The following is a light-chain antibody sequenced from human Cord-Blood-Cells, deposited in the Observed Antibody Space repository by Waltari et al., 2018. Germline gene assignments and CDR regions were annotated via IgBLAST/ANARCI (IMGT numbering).Light chain of an antibody. Sequence: DMQMTQSPSSLSASVGDRVTITCQPSQDISNYLNWYQQKPGKAPKLLIYDASNLETMVPSRCSGRGAGTDSIFIISSLQPEVTVTYYRQQYDNLPFTFGPGTKVEIK. CDR3: QQYDNLPFT. V-gene: IGKV1-33*01. J-gene: IGKJ3*01. CDR2: DAS. CDR1: QDISNY.